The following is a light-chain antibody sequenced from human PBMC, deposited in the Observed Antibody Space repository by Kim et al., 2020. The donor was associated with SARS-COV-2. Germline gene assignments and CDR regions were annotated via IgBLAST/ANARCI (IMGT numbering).Light chain of an antibody. Sequence: EIVLTQSPGTLSLSPGERATLSCRASQSVRSNYLAWYQQKPGQAPRLLIYGASSRATGIPDRFSGSGSGTDFTLTISRLEPEDFAVYYCQQYGSSPLYTFGQGTKLEI. CDR1: QSVRSNY. CDR3: QQYGSSPLYT. J-gene: IGKJ2*01. CDR2: GAS. V-gene: IGKV3-20*01.